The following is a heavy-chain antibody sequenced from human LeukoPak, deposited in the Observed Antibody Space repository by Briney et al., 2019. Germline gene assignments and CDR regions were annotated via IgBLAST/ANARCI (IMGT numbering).Heavy chain of an antibody. D-gene: IGHD3-10*01. CDR1: GFTFSSYA. CDR3: ARDRITMVRGPFDY. Sequence: GGSLRLPCAASGFTFSSYAMHWVRQAPGKGLEWVAVISYDGSNKYYADSVKGRFTISRDNSKNTLYLQMNSLRAEDTAVYYCARDRITMVRGPFDYWGQGTLVTVSS. CDR2: ISYDGSNK. V-gene: IGHV3-30*04. J-gene: IGHJ4*02.